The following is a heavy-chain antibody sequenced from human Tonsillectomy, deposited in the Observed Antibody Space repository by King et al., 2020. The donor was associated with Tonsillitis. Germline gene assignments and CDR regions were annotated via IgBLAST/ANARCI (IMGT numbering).Heavy chain of an antibody. D-gene: IGHD1/OR15-1a*01. Sequence: QLQLQESGPGLVKPSETLSLTCTVSGGSISSYCWSWIRQPAGKGLEWIGRIYTSGSTNYNPSLKSRVTMSVETSKNQFSLKLSAVTAADTAVYYCARDSLQLEQRYYYYYGMDGWGQGTTVTVSS. CDR2: IYTSGST. CDR3: ARDSLQLEQRYYYYYGMDG. CDR1: GGSISSYC. V-gene: IGHV4-4*07. J-gene: IGHJ6*02.